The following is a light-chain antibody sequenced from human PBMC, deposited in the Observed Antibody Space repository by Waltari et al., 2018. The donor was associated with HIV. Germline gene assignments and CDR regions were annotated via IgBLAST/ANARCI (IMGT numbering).Light chain of an antibody. CDR1: QNVGAF. Sequence: DIRLTRSPSTLSASAGDTVATPCRAGQNVGAFLACYQQKPGKPPKLLTFQASILEGGVPSRFSGSVAGSDFTLTINGLQSDDFATYCCHPYASFSGTFGQGTKVEL. V-gene: IGKV1-5*03. CDR3: HPYASFSGT. J-gene: IGKJ1*01. CDR2: QAS.